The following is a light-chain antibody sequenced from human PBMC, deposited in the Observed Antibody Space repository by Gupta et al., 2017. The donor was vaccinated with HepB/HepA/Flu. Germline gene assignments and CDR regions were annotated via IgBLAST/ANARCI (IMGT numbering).Light chain of an antibody. CDR1: QSVSSSY. Sequence: DIVLTQSPGTLSLSPGERATLSCRASQSVSSSYLAWYQQKPGQAPRLLIYGASSRASGIPDRFSGSASGTDFTLTISILDPEDFAVYYCQQDGSSSYTFGHGTKVDVK. CDR3: QQDGSSSYT. V-gene: IGKV3-20*01. J-gene: IGKJ3*01. CDR2: GAS.